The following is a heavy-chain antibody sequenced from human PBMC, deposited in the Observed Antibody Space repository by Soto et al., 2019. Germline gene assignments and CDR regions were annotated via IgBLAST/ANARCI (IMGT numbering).Heavy chain of an antibody. J-gene: IGHJ4*02. CDR2: VYYTGTT. Sequence: ASETLSLTCTVSNFSVLTSIYYWAWIRQPPGKGLEWVGTVYYTGTTYYSPSLQSRVTISIDTSKNQFSLNLNSVTAADTAVYYCARNWNLALVPAAYFDSWGQGTLVTVSS. D-gene: IGHD2-2*01. CDR1: NFSVLTSIYY. CDR3: ARNWNLALVPAAYFDS. V-gene: IGHV4-39*01.